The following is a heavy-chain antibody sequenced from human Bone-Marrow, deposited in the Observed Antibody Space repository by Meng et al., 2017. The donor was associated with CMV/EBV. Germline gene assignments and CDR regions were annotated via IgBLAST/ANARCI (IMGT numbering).Heavy chain of an antibody. CDR1: GGPFGRYA. J-gene: IGHJ4*02. V-gene: IGHV1-69*01. CDR2: IIPIFGTR. CDR3: ARGWGGDQEAIDY. D-gene: IGHD4-17*01. Sequence: CTPSGGPFGRYAIRWVRQAPGQGLGWMGVIIPIFGTRHYAQKFQGRVTITADESTTTAYMDLSSLRSEDTAVYYCARGWGGDQEAIDYWGQGTLVTVSS.